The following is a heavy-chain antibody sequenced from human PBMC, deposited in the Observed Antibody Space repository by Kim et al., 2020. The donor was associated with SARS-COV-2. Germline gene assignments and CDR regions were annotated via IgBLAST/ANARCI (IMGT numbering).Heavy chain of an antibody. J-gene: IGHJ4*02. CDR1: GGSISSYY. Sequence: SETLSLTCTVSGGSISSYYWSWIRQPPGKGLEWIGYIYYSGSTNYNPSLKSRVTISVDTSKNQFSLKLSSVTAADTAVYYCARVPVSMTLVPHFDYWGQGTLVTVSS. V-gene: IGHV4-59*01. CDR3: ARVPVSMTLVPHFDY. CDR2: IYYSGST. D-gene: IGHD6-13*01.